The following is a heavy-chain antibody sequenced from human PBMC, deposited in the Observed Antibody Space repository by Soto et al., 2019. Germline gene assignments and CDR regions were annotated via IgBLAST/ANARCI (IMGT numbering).Heavy chain of an antibody. J-gene: IGHJ4*02. Sequence: QVQLVESGGGVVQPGRSLRLSCAASGFVFNAYSMHWVRQAPGKGLEWVAVIRYDGRSQNYADSVTGRFTISRDNSKKTVHLQMNSLRADDSAVYYCARGPGSSYWGQGTQVTVSS. D-gene: IGHD1-26*01. CDR1: GFVFNAYS. CDR2: IRYDGRSQ. V-gene: IGHV3-33*01. CDR3: ARGPGSSY.